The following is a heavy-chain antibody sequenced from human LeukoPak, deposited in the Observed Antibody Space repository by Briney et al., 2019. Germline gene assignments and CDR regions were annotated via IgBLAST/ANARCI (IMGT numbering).Heavy chain of an antibody. V-gene: IGHV4-39*07. CDR1: GDSIASTIYY. CDR3: ARRSSAAGIGYFDY. D-gene: IGHD6-13*01. Sequence: PSETLSLTCSVSGDSIASTIYYWGWIRQPPGKGLEWIGNIYYSGSTYYTPSLKSRVIISVDRSKNQFSLKLSSVTAADTAVYYCARRSSAAGIGYFDYWGQGTLVTVSS. J-gene: IGHJ4*02. CDR2: IYYSGST.